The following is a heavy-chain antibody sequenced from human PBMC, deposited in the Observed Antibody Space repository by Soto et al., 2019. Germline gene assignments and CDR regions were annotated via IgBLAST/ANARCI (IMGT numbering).Heavy chain of an antibody. CDR3: ARSGGSGSIFFQFNWFDP. Sequence: GASVKVSCKASGYTFTSYAMHWVRQAPGQRLEWMGWINAGNGNTKYSQKFQGRVTITRDTSASTAYMELSSLRSEDTAVYYCARSGGSGSIFFQFNWFDPWGQGTLVTVSS. CDR2: INAGNGNT. CDR1: GYTFTSYA. V-gene: IGHV1-3*01. J-gene: IGHJ5*02. D-gene: IGHD3-10*01.